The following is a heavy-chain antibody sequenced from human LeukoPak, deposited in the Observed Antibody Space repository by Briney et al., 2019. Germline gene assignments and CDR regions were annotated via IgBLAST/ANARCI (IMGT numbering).Heavy chain of an antibody. J-gene: IGHJ4*02. D-gene: IGHD3-10*01. CDR2: ISGSGGST. Sequence: GGSLRLSCAASGCTFSSYGMSWVRQAPGKGLEWVSAISGSGGSTYYADSVKGRFTISRDNSKNTLYLQMNSLRAEDTAVYYCAKEANVLLWFGELLSTNFDYWGQGTLVTVCS. CDR1: GCTFSSYG. V-gene: IGHV3-23*01. CDR3: AKEANVLLWFGELLSTNFDY.